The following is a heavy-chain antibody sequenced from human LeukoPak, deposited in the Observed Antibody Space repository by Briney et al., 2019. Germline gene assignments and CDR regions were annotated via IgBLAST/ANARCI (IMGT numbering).Heavy chain of an antibody. CDR3: ARDGELRQWGYYFDY. Sequence: GGSLRLSCAASGFTFSSYWMSWVRQAPGKGLEWVANITQDGSERYSAASVKGRFTISRDNAKNSLYLTMNSLTAEDTAVNYCARDGELRQWGYYFDYWGQGTLGTVSS. D-gene: IGHD1-7*01. CDR2: ITQDGSER. CDR1: GFTFSSYW. V-gene: IGHV3-7*01. J-gene: IGHJ4*02.